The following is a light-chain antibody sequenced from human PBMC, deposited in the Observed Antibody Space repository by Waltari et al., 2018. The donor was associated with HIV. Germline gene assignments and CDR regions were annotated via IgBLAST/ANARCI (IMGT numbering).Light chain of an antibody. Sequence: SYELTQPPSVSVSPGQTARITCSGDALPKQYAYWYQQKPGQAPLLVIYKDNERPSGIPERFSGSSSGTTVTLTISGVHTEDEADDYCQAADSTGSYPDVFGTGTMVTVL. CDR1: ALPKQY. V-gene: IGLV3-25*03. J-gene: IGLJ1*01. CDR2: KDN. CDR3: QAADSTGSYPDV.